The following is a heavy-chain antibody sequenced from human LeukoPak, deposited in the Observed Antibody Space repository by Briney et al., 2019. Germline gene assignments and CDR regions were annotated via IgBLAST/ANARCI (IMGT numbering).Heavy chain of an antibody. V-gene: IGHV4-61*02. D-gene: IGHD3-3*01. J-gene: IGHJ4*02. Sequence: PSETRSLTCTVSGGSISSGSYYWSWIRQPAGKGPEWIGRIYTSGSTNYNPSLKSRVTISVDTSKNQFSLKLSSVTAADTAVYYCARGGDDFWSGYSYFDYWGQGTLVTVSS. CDR2: IYTSGST. CDR1: GGSISSGSYY. CDR3: ARGGDDFWSGYSYFDY.